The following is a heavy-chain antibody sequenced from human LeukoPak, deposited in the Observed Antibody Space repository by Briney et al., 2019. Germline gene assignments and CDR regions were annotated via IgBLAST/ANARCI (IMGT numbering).Heavy chain of an antibody. D-gene: IGHD5-12*01. J-gene: IGHJ4*02. V-gene: IGHV1-2*02. CDR1: GYTFTGYY. Sequence: GASVKVSCKASGYTFTGYYMHWVRQAPGQGLEWMGWINPNSGGTNYAQKFQGRVTMTRDTSISTAYMELSRLRSDDTAVYYCARGSGYSGYRAFDYWGQGTLVTVSS. CDR3: ARGSGYSGYRAFDY. CDR2: INPNSGGT.